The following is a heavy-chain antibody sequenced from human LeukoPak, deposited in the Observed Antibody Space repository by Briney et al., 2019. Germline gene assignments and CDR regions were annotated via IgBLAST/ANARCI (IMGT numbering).Heavy chain of an antibody. CDR2: INHSGST. CDR1: GGSFSGYY. J-gene: IGHJ4*02. D-gene: IGHD3-22*01. Sequence: KPSETLSLTCAVYGGSFSGYYWSWIRQPPGKELEWIGEINHSGSTNYNPSLKSRVTISVDTSKNQFSLKLSSVTAADTAVYYCARVGYYRFFDYWGQGTLVTVSS. V-gene: IGHV4-34*01. CDR3: ARVGYYRFFDY.